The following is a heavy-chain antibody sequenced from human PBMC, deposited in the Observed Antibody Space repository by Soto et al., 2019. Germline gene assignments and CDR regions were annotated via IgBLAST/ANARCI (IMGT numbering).Heavy chain of an antibody. CDR3: ARDMRGHGMDV. Sequence: GGSLRLSCAASGFTFSSFGMHWVRQAPGKGLEWVAVIWYDGSNKYYADSVKGRFTISRDNSKNTLYLQMNSLRAEDTAVYYCARDMRGHGMDVWGQGTTVTVSS. D-gene: IGHD3-16*01. CDR2: IWYDGSNK. J-gene: IGHJ6*02. CDR1: GFTFSSFG. V-gene: IGHV3-33*01.